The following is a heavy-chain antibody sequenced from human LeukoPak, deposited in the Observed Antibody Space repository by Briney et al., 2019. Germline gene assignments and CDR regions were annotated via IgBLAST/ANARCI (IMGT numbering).Heavy chain of an antibody. D-gene: IGHD6-13*01. CDR3: AKDPMIAAAGVEGNWFDP. CDR1: GFTFDDYG. V-gene: IGHV3-20*04. CDR2: INWNGGST. Sequence: PGGSLRLSCAASGFTFDDYGMSWVRQAPGKGLEWVSGINWNGGSTGYADSVKGRLTISRDNSKNTLYLQMNSLRAEDTAVYYCAKDPMIAAAGVEGNWFDPWGQGTLVTVSS. J-gene: IGHJ5*02.